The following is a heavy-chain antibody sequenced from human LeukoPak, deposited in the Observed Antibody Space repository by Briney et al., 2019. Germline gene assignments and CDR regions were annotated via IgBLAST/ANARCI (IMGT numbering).Heavy chain of an antibody. Sequence: NTSETLSLTCAVYGGSFSGYYWGWIRQPPGKGLEWIGSISYSGTTYYNPSLKSRVTIFEDTSKNQFSLKLSSVTAADTAVYYCARLLRRDNWFDPWGQGTLVTVSS. D-gene: IGHD2/OR15-2a*01. CDR1: GGSFSGYY. CDR3: ARLLRRDNWFDP. CDR2: ISYSGTT. J-gene: IGHJ5*02. V-gene: IGHV4-39*01.